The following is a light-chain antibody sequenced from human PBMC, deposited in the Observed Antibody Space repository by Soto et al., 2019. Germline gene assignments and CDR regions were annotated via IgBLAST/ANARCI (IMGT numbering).Light chain of an antibody. Sequence: EIVLTQSPGTLSLSPGERATLSCRASQSVSSSYLAWYQQKPGQAPRLLIYGASSRATGIPDRFTGSGSGKDFTLTISRLEPEDFAVFYCHQYGSSPQTFGQGTKVEIK. CDR1: QSVSSSY. V-gene: IGKV3-20*01. CDR3: HQYGSSPQT. CDR2: GAS. J-gene: IGKJ1*01.